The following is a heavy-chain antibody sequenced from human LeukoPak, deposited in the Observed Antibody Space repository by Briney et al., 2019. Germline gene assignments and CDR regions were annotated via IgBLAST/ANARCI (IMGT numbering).Heavy chain of an antibody. D-gene: IGHD1-26*01. CDR2: ISAYNGNT. V-gene: IGHV1-18*01. CDR1: GYTFTSYG. J-gene: IGHJ6*03. CDR3: ARGGGSYSYYYYYMDV. Sequence: AASVKVSCKASGYTFTSYGISWVRQAPGQGREWMGWISAYNGNTNYAQKLQGRVTMTTDTSTSTAYMELRSLRSDDTAVYYCARGGGSYSYYYYYMDVWGKGTTVTISS.